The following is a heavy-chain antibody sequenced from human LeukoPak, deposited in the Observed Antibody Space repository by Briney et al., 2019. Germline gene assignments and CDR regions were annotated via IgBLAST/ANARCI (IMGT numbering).Heavy chain of an antibody. J-gene: IGHJ5*02. Sequence: SETLSLTCTVSGGSISSGDYYWSWIRQPPGKGLEWIGSIYYSGSTYYNPSLKSRVTMSVDTSKNQFSLKLRSVTATDTAVYHCATSPGADYGGDHWFDPWGQGTLVTVSS. CDR2: IYYSGST. V-gene: IGHV4-39*01. CDR3: ATSPGADYGGDHWFDP. CDR1: GGSISSGDYY. D-gene: IGHD4-23*01.